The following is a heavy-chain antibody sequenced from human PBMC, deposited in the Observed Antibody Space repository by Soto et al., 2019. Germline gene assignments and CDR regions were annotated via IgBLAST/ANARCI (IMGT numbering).Heavy chain of an antibody. Sequence: PGGSLSLSCVVSEVTVSSSLMHWVRQGPWKGLVWVSRMNSDGSIINSAASVQGRFTISRDNSKTTLYLQMNSLRAEDTAVYYCAKVPPREIVVALPNYWGQGTLVTVSS. CDR2: MNSDGSII. CDR3: AKVPPREIVVALPNY. CDR1: EVTVSSSL. V-gene: IGHV3-74*01. J-gene: IGHJ4*02. D-gene: IGHD3-22*01.